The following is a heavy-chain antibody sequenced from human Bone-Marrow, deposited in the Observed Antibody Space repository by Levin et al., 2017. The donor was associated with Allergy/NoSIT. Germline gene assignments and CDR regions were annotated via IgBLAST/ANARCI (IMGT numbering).Heavy chain of an antibody. Sequence: GGSLRLSCETSGFSFTGYGVHWPRQAPGKGLEWVAVLYYGGSHEYYADSVKGRFTVSRANSNNTLYLQMNTLGTEDTAVYFCARDKGSSWVWYFDDWGQGTLVTVSS. CDR1: GFSFTGYG. D-gene: IGHD6-13*01. J-gene: IGHJ4*02. CDR2: LYYGGSHE. CDR3: ARDKGSSWVWYFDD. V-gene: IGHV3-33*01.